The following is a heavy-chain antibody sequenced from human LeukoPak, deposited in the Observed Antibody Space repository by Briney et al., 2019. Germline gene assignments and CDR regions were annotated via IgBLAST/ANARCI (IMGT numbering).Heavy chain of an antibody. J-gene: IGHJ4*02. V-gene: IGHV1-8*01. CDR1: GYTFTSYD. CDR3: ARGYCTNGVCKQGPLFDY. Sequence: ASVKVSCKASGYTFTSYDINWVRQATGQGLEWMGWMNPNSGNTGYAQKFQGRVTMARNTSISTAYMELSSLRSEDTAVYYCARGYCTNGVCKQGPLFDYWGQGTLVTVSS. D-gene: IGHD2-8*01. CDR2: MNPNSGNT.